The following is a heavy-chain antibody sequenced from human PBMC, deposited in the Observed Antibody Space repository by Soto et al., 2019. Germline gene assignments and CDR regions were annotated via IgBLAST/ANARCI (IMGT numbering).Heavy chain of an antibody. CDR1: GYIFVNYG. D-gene: IGHD2-15*01. CDR2: ISPYSGNK. Sequence: QVQLVQSGDEVRKPGSSVKVSCKASGYIFVNYGIAWVRQAAGQGLEWMGWISPYSGNKHYASKVQGRITMATDPSTTTTYMDLGSLTTGAPGVYSCAMVDNYATPTPQDGWGQGTTVTVSS. J-gene: IGHJ6*02. V-gene: IGHV1-18*01. CDR3: AMVDNYATPTPQDG.